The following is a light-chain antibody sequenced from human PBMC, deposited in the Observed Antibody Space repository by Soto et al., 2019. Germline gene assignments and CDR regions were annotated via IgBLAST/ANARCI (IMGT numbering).Light chain of an antibody. J-gene: IGKJ1*01. CDR2: DAS. V-gene: IGKV3-11*01. CDR3: QQRFNWPRT. Sequence: EIVVTQSPATLSASPGERVTLSCRASQFVSSRLAWYQQRPGQVPGLLIYDASNRATGIPARFSGSGSGTDFTLTISSLEAEDSAVYYCQQRFNWPRTFGQGTKVDI. CDR1: QFVSSR.